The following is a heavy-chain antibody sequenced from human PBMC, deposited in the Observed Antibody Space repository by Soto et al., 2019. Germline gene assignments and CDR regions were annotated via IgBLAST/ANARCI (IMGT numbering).Heavy chain of an antibody. CDR3: AKDFPTHGSGSYPPVDV. V-gene: IGHV3-23*01. J-gene: IGHJ6*04. CDR1: GFTFSSYA. D-gene: IGHD3-10*01. CDR2: ISGSGGST. Sequence: PGGSLRLSCAASGFTFSSYAMSWVRQAPGKGLEWVSAISGSGGSTYYADSVKGRFTISRDNSKNTLYLQMNSLRAEDTAVYYCAKDFPTHGSGSYPPVDVWGKGTTVTVSS.